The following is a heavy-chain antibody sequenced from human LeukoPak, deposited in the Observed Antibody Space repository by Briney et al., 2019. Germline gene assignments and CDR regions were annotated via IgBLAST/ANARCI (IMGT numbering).Heavy chain of an antibody. V-gene: IGHV3-9*01. D-gene: IGHD6-19*01. CDR1: GFTFDDYA. CDR2: ISWNSGSI. CDR3: AKDLRYSSGWYFDY. Sequence: GRSLRLSCAASGFTFDDYAMHWVRQAPGKGLEWVSGISWNSGSIGYADSVKGRFTISRDNAKNSLYLQMNSLRAEDTALYYCAKDLRYSSGWYFDYWGQGTLVTVSS. J-gene: IGHJ4*02.